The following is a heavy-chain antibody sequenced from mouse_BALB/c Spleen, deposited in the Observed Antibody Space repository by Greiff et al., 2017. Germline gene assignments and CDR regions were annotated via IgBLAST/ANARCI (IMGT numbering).Heavy chain of an antibody. CDR2: IYPGDGST. CDR3: ARGGYLYYYAMDY. D-gene: IGHD2-2*01. CDR1: GYTFTSYY. J-gene: IGHJ4*01. V-gene: IGHV1S56*01. Sequence: QVQLQQSGPELVKPGASVKMSCKASGYTFTSYYIHWVKQRPGQGLEWIGWIYPGDGSTKYNEKFKGKTTLTADKSSSTAYMLLSSLTSEDSAIYFCARGGYLYYYAMDYWGQGTSVTVSS.